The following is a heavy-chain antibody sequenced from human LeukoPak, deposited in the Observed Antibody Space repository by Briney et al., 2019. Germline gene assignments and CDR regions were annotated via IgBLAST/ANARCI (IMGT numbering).Heavy chain of an antibody. CDR1: GGSFSGYY. J-gene: IGHJ3*02. V-gene: IGHV4-34*01. Sequence: SETLSLTCAVYGGSFSGYYWSWIRQPPGKGLEWIGEINHSGSTNYNPSLKSRVTISVDTSKNQFSLKLSSVTAADTAVYYCARESPQAPDAFDIWGQGTMVTVSS. CDR3: ARESPQAPDAFDI. CDR2: INHSGST.